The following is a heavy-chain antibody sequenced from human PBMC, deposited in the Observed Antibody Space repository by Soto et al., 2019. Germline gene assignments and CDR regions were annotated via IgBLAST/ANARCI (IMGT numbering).Heavy chain of an antibody. Sequence: QLQLQESGSGLVKPSQTLSLTCAVSGGSISSGGYSWSWIRQPPGKGLEWIGYIYHSGSTYYNPALKIRVTISVDRSKNQFSLKLSSVTAADTAVYYCARGHYDFWSGYSPQTNWFDPWGQGTLVTVSS. CDR1: GGSISSGGYS. V-gene: IGHV4-30-2*01. D-gene: IGHD3-3*01. J-gene: IGHJ5*02. CDR3: ARGHYDFWSGYSPQTNWFDP. CDR2: IYHSGST.